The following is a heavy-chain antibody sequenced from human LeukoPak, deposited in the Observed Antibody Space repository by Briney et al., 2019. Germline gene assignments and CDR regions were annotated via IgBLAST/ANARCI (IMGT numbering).Heavy chain of an antibody. J-gene: IGHJ4*02. D-gene: IGHD6-19*01. CDR3: GRDSESRTEAGPRFDY. V-gene: IGHV3-11*04. CDR2: ISSGGDII. CDR1: GFTFTDHY. Sequence: GGSLRLSCAASGFTFTDHYMSWVRQAPGKGLEWVSYISSGGDIIYYADSVKGRFTVSRDNAKNSLYLQMNSLRAEDTAVYYCGRDSESRTEAGPRFDYWGQGTLVTVSS.